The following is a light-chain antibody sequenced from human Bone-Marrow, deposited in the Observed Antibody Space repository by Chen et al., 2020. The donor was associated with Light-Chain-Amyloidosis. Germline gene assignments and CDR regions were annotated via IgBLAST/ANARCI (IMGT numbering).Light chain of an antibody. CDR2: EVT. V-gene: IGLV2-23*02. CDR1: SSDVGTYNL. CDR3: CSYAGSRTRV. Sequence: QSALAQPASVSGSPGQSITISCTGTSSDVGTYNLVSWYQQHPGRAPTLMIYEVTKRPSGISDRFSGSKSGNTASLTISGLQAEDEADYYCCSYAGSRTRVFGGGTKLTVL. J-gene: IGLJ3*02.